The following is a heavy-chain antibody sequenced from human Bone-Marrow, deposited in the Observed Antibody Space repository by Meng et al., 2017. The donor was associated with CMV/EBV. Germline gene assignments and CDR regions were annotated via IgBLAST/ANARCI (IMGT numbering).Heavy chain of an antibody. CDR3: AKVPGDYSSTWWNWFDP. CDR2: ISSSSSYI. V-gene: IGHV3-21*01. Sequence: GGSLRLSCAASGFTFSSYSMNWVRQAPGKGLEWVSSISSSSSYIYYADSVKGRFTISRDNAKNSLYLQMNSLRAEDTAVYYCAKVPGDYSSTWWNWFDPWGQGTLVTVSS. J-gene: IGHJ5*02. CDR1: GFTFSSYS. D-gene: IGHD6-13*01.